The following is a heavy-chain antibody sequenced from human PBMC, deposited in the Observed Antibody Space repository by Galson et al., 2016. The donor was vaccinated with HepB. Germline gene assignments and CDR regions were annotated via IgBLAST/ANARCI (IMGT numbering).Heavy chain of an antibody. Sequence: SLRLSCAVSGFTFSKYWMSWVRQAPGKGLEWVANIKEDGSERYFVDSVKGRFTVSRDNAKNSLYLQMNSLRVDDTAVYYCARDRRGSGWYNDYWGQGTTVTVPS. J-gene: IGHJ4*03. CDR3: ARDRRGSGWYNDY. D-gene: IGHD6-19*01. CDR2: IKEDGSER. V-gene: IGHV3-7*01. CDR1: GFTFSKYW.